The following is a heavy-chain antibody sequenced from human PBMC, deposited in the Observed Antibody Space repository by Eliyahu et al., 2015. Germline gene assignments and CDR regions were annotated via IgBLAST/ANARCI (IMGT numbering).Heavy chain of an antibody. CDR1: GFXFXAYA. CDR3: VRRNNRGDDDYIGMDV. J-gene: IGHJ6*02. V-gene: IGHV3-23*01. D-gene: IGHD5-12*01. CDR2: ISGSGGST. Sequence: EVQLSESGGGLVQPGGALRLXCVASGFXFXAYAMGWIRRAPGKGLEGVSGISGSGGSTYYGDSVRGRFIISRDNSKNTLDLEMNSLRVDDTAVYFCVRRNNRGDDDYIGMDVWGQGTTVTVSS.